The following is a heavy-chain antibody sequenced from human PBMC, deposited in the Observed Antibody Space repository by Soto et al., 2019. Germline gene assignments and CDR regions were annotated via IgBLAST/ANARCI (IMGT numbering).Heavy chain of an antibody. D-gene: IGHD1-1*01. CDR1: GYAFTTYG. CDR2: ISAHNGNT. J-gene: IGHJ4*02. CDR3: ARGRYGDY. V-gene: IGHV1-18*01. Sequence: QVHLVQSGAEVKKTGASVKVSCQGSGYAFTTYGITWVRQAPGQGREWMGWISAHNGNTNYAQKLQGRVTVTRDTSTSTAYMELRSLRYDDTAVYYCARGRYGDYWGQGALVTVSS.